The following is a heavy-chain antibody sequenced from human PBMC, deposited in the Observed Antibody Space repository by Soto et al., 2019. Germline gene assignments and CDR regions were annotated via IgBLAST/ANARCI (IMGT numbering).Heavy chain of an antibody. CDR3: ASRYYYDSSGYYYPYYY. J-gene: IGHJ4*02. V-gene: IGHV3-48*02. CDR2: ISSSSSTI. CDR1: GFTFSNYN. Sequence: GGSLRLSCAASGFTFSNYNMNWVRQAPGKGLEWVSSISSSSSTIYYADSVKGRFTISRDNAKSSLYLQMNSLRDEDTAVYYCASRYYYDSSGYYYPYYYWGQGTLVTVSS. D-gene: IGHD3-22*01.